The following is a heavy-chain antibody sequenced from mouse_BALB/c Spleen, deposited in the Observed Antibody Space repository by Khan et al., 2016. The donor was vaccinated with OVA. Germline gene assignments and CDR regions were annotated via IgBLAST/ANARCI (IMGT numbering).Heavy chain of an antibody. D-gene: IGHD3-3*01. V-gene: IGHV3-2*02. CDR1: GYSLTSNYA. CDR2: INYSGST. J-gene: IGHJ3*01. CDR3: ARGRAY. Sequence: EVQLVESGPGLVKPSQSLSLTCTVTGYSLTSNYAWNWIRQFPGNKLEWMGYINYSGSTSYTPSLKSRISITRDTSKNQFFLQLKSVTTEDTATYFCARGRAYWGQGTLVTVSA.